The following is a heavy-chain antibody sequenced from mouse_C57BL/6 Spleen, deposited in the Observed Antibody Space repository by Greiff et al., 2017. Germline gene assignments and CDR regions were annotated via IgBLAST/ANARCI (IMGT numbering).Heavy chain of an antibody. CDR1: GYTFTSYW. V-gene: IGHV1-64*01. D-gene: IGHD5-1*01. Sequence: QVQLQQPGAELVKPGASVKLSCKASGYTFTSYWMHWVKQRPGQGLEWIGMIHPNSGSTNYNEKFKSKATLTVDKSSSTAYMQLSSLTSEDSAVYYCARDEEYDWYFDVWGTGTTVTVSS. CDR3: ARDEEYDWYFDV. J-gene: IGHJ1*03. CDR2: IHPNSGST.